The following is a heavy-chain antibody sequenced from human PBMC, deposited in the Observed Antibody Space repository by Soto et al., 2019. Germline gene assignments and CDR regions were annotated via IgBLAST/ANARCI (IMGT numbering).Heavy chain of an antibody. CDR3: ARGSSVVGDNWFEP. J-gene: IGHJ5*02. CDR1: GGSISSSSYY. CDR2: IYHSGST. Sequence: SETLSLTCTVSGGSISSSSYYWGWIRQPPGKGLEWIGYIYHSGSTYYNPSLKSRVTISVDRSKNQFSLKLSSVTAADTAVYYCARGSSVVGDNWFEPWGQGTLVTVSS. V-gene: IGHV4-39*07. D-gene: IGHD2-2*01.